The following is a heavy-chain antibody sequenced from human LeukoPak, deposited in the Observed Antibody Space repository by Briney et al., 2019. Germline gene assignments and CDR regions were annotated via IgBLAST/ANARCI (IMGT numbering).Heavy chain of an antibody. CDR2: IIPIFGTT. D-gene: IGHD6-19*01. Sequence: SVKVSCKASGGPFSSYGLSWVRQAPGQGLEWMGGIIPIFGTTNYAQKFQGRVTITADESATTAYMTLTSLRSEDTAMYYCARGWAVAGTERRVFDYWGQGTWSPSPQ. CDR1: GGPFSSYG. V-gene: IGHV1-69*13. CDR3: ARGWAVAGTERRVFDY. J-gene: IGHJ4*02.